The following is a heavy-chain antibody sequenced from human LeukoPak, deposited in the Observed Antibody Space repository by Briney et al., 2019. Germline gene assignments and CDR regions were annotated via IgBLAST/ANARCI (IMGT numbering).Heavy chain of an antibody. CDR1: GGSISSNSYY. CDR3: ARWRTARTGFDY. J-gene: IGHJ4*02. Sequence: SETLSLTCTVSGGSISSNSYYWGWIRQPPGKGLEWIGSIYYSGSAYYNPSLKSRVTISVDTSKNQFSLKVISVTAADTAVYYCARWRTARTGFDYWGQGTLVTVSS. CDR2: IYYSGSA. V-gene: IGHV4-39*01. D-gene: IGHD3/OR15-3a*01.